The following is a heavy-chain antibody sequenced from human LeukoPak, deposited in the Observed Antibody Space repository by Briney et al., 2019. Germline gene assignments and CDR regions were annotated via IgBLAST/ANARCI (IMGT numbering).Heavy chain of an antibody. CDR1: GGSISSSNW. Sequence: SETLSLTCAVSGGSISSSNWWSWVRQPPGKGLEWIGEIYHSGSTNYNPSLKSRVTISVDKSKNQFSLKLSSVTAADTAVYYCARAVDCSGGSCYAFDYWGQGTLVTVSS. CDR3: ARAVDCSGGSCYAFDY. J-gene: IGHJ4*02. CDR2: IYHSGST. V-gene: IGHV4-4*02. D-gene: IGHD2-15*01.